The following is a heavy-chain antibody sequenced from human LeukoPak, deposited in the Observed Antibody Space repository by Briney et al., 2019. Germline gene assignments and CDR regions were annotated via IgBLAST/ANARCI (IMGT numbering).Heavy chain of an antibody. Sequence: SETLSLTCAVYGGSFSGYYWSWIRQPPGKGLEWIGEINHSGSTNYNPSLKSRVTISVDTSKNQFSLKLSSVTAADTAVYYCARVRYGSGSYQFDYWGQGTLVTVSS. CDR3: ARVRYGSGSYQFDY. CDR1: GGSFSGYY. D-gene: IGHD3-10*01. J-gene: IGHJ4*02. CDR2: INHSGST. V-gene: IGHV4-34*01.